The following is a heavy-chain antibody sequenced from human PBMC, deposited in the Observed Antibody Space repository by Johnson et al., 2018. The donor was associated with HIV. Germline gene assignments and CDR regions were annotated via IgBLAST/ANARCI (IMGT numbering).Heavy chain of an antibody. CDR1: GFTFSDYY. Sequence: QEKLVESGGGLVKPGGSLRLSCAASGFTFSDYYMSWIRQTPGKGLEWVSYISSSGTTVYSADSVKGRFSISRDNAKHSLYLQMNSLRAEDTAVYYCARDRGYWDAFDIWGQVTMVTVSS. CDR2: ISSSGTTV. J-gene: IGHJ3*02. V-gene: IGHV3-11*04. D-gene: IGHD3-22*01. CDR3: ARDRGYWDAFDI.